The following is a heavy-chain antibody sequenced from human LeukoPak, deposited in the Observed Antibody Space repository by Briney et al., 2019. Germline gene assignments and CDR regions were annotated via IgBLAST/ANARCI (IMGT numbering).Heavy chain of an antibody. V-gene: IGHV3-30*18. Sequence: PGRSLRLSCAATGFTFSSYGMHWVRQAPGKGLEWVAVISYDGSNKYYADSVKGRFTISRDNSKNTLYLQMNSLRAEDTAVYYCAKDGPDTAMVTSYFDYWGQGTLVTVSS. D-gene: IGHD5-18*01. CDR1: GFTFSSYG. CDR3: AKDGPDTAMVTSYFDY. CDR2: ISYDGSNK. J-gene: IGHJ4*02.